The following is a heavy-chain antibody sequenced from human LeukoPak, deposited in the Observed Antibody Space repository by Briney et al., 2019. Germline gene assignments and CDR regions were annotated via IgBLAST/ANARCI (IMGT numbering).Heavy chain of an antibody. CDR2: IYYSGST. CDR3: ARLGYDFWSGYELGWFDP. D-gene: IGHD3-3*01. Sequence: SETLSLTCTVSGGSIISSNYYWGWIRQPPGKGLEWIGSIYYSGSTYYNPSLKSRVTISVDTSKNQFSLKLTSVTAADTAVYYCARLGYDFWSGYELGWFDPWGQGTLVTVSS. J-gene: IGHJ5*02. CDR1: GGSIISSNYY. V-gene: IGHV4-39*01.